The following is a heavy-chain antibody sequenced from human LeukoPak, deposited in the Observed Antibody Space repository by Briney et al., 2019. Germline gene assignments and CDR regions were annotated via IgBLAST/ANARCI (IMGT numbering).Heavy chain of an antibody. J-gene: IGHJ6*02. Sequence: SETLSLTCAVSGGSVSRSNWWKWVRPPPGKGLEWIGEIHHSGSTNYNPSLKSRVTISVDTSKNQFSLKLSFVTAADTAVYYCARQITALDYYYYGMDVWGQGTTVTVSS. CDR3: ARQITALDYYYYGMDV. D-gene: IGHD1-14*01. V-gene: IGHV4-4*02. CDR1: GGSVSRSNW. CDR2: IHHSGST.